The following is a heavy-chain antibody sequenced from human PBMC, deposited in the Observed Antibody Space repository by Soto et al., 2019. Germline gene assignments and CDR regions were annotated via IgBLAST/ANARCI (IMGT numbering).Heavy chain of an antibody. CDR1: GGSISSGGYY. Sequence: SSETLSLTCTVSGGSISSGGYYWSWIRQHPGKGLEWIGYIYYSGSTYYNPSLKSRVTISVDTSKNQFSLKLSSVTAADTAVYYCARYCSSTSCRNWFDPWGQGTLVTVSS. CDR2: IYYSGST. CDR3: ARYCSSTSCRNWFDP. V-gene: IGHV4-31*03. J-gene: IGHJ5*02. D-gene: IGHD2-2*01.